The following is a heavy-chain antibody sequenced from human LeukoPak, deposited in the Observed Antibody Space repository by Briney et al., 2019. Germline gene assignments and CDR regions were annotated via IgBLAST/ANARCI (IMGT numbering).Heavy chain of an antibody. CDR1: GFTLSSFG. V-gene: IGHV3-23*01. J-gene: IGHJ4*02. Sequence: GGTLRLSCAASGFTLSSFGMSWVRQAPGKGLEWVSGISGSGGSTFYADSVKGRFTISRDNSKNTLYLQVNSLRVEDTAVYYCAKDLVVRGYYWGQGTLVTVSS. CDR3: AKDLVVRGYY. CDR2: ISGSGGST. D-gene: IGHD3-10*01.